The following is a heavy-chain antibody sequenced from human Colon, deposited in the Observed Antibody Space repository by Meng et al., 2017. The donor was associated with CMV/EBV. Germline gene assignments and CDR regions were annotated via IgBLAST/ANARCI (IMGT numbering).Heavy chain of an antibody. D-gene: IGHD2-21*02. CDR2: ITWNSETI. J-gene: IGHJ4*02. CDR3: ARSISPSGGDRPLAY. Sequence: SLKISCAASGFTFDDHAMHWVRQVPGKGPEWVAGITWNSETIAYGDSVKGRFTVSRDSAKNSLYLQMNSLRAEDTAVFYCARSISPSGGDRPLAYWGQGTLVTVSS. CDR1: GFTFDDHA. V-gene: IGHV3-9*01.